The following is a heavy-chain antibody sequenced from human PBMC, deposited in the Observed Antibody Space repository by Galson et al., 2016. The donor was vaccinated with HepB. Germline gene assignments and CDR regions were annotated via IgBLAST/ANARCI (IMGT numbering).Heavy chain of an antibody. CDR2: VSDSGST. Sequence: ETLSLTCSISGGSLTTYYLNWIRQPPGKGLEWIGNVSDSGSTTYNPSLESRVTISIDTSKKQFSLKLTSVTAADTAVYYCARHKVSATEGGFDAWGQGTLVIVSS. J-gene: IGHJ5*02. V-gene: IGHV4-59*01. D-gene: IGHD6-13*01. CDR3: ARHKVSATEGGFDA. CDR1: GGSLTTYY.